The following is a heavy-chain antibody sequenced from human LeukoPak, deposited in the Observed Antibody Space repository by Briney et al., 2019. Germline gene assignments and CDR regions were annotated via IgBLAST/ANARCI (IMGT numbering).Heavy chain of an antibody. CDR2: IIPIFGTA. D-gene: IGHD4-23*01. CDR1: GGTFSSYA. V-gene: IGHV1-69*13. J-gene: IGHJ4*02. CDR3: ARGTTVVSWAYYFDH. Sequence: SVKVSCKASGGTFSSYAISWVRQAPGQGLEWMGGIIPIFGTANYAQKFQGRVTITADESTSTAYMELSSLRSEDTAVYYCARGTTVVSWAYYFDHWGQGTLVTVSS.